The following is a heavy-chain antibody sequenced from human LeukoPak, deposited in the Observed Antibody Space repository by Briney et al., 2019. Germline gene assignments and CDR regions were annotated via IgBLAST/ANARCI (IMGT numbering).Heavy chain of an antibody. V-gene: IGHV3-23*01. Sequence: PGGSLRLSCEASGFTFSSYAMSWVRQAPGKGLEWVSAISGSGGSTYYADSVKGRFTMSRDNSKNTLYLQMNSLRAEDTAVYYCAKDVGGLRWFDYWGQGTLVTVSS. CDR2: ISGSGGST. D-gene: IGHD4-23*01. CDR1: GFTFSSYA. J-gene: IGHJ4*02. CDR3: AKDVGGLRWFDY.